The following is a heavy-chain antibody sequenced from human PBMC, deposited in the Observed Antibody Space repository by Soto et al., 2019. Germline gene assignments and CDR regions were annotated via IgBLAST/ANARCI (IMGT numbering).Heavy chain of an antibody. Sequence: QVQLVQSGAEVKKPGASVNVSCKASGYTFTGYYMHWVRQAPGQGLEWMGWINPNSGGTNYAQKFQGLVTMTRDTSISTAYMELSRLRSDDTALYYCARVLVQPSPHDAFDICGQVKMVTVSS. CDR2: INPNSGGT. CDR3: ARVLVQPSPHDAFDI. D-gene: IGHD2-15*01. CDR1: GYTFTGYY. J-gene: IGHJ3*02. V-gene: IGHV1-2*04.